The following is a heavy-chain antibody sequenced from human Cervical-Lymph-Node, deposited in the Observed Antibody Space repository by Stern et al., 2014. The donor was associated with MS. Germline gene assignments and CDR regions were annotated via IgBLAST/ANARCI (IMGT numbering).Heavy chain of an antibody. V-gene: IGHV1-69*01. CDR3: ANVAQLWRSWFDP. J-gene: IGHJ5*02. Sequence: QVQLVQSGAEVKRPGSSVKVSCKASGVTSSRYVISWVRQAPGQGLEWMGGIVPFHGTSNYAQKFQDRVTISANALTNTTFLELRSLRSEDTAVYYCANVAQLWRSWFDPWGQGTLVTVSS. CDR1: GVTSSRYV. D-gene: IGHD3-16*01. CDR2: IVPFHGTS.